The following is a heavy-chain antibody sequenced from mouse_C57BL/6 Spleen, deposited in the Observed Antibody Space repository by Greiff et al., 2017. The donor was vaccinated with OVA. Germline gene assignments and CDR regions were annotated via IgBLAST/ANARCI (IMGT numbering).Heavy chain of an antibody. CDR2: IDPEDGET. D-gene: IGHD2-3*01. V-gene: IGHV14-2*01. CDR1: GFNIKDYY. CDR3: ARSPDGYHYAMDY. J-gene: IGHJ4*01. Sequence: EVMLVESGAELVKPGASVKLSCTASGFNIKDYYMHWVKQRTEQGLEWIGRIDPEDGETKYAPKFQGKATITADTASNTAYLQLSSLTSEDTAVYYCARSPDGYHYAMDYWGQGTSVTVSS.